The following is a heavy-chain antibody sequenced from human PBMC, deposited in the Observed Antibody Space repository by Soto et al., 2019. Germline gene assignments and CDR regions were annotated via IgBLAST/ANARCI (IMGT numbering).Heavy chain of an antibody. CDR2: IWYDGSNK. V-gene: IGHV3-33*01. Sequence: GGSLRLSCAASGFTFSSYGMHWVRQAPGKGLEWVAVIWYDGSNKYYADSVKGRFTISRDNSKNTLYLQMISLRAEDTAVYYCARSRWIAARSNPYGMDVSGQGTTVTVSS. J-gene: IGHJ6*02. D-gene: IGHD6-6*01. CDR1: GFTFSSYG. CDR3: ARSRWIAARSNPYGMDV.